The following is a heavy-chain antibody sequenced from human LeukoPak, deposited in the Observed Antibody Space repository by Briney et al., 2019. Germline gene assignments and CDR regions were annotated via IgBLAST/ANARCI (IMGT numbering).Heavy chain of an antibody. CDR1: GGSFSGYY. V-gene: IGHV4-34*01. J-gene: IGHJ4*02. Sequence: SGTLSLTCAVYGGSFSGYYWSWIRQPPGKGLEWIGEINHGGSTNYNPSLKSRVTISVDTSKNQFSLKLSSVTAADTAVYYCARGGYCSGGSCYGGAFDYWGQGTLVTVSS. CDR3: ARGGYCSGGSCYGGAFDY. CDR2: INHGGST. D-gene: IGHD2-15*01.